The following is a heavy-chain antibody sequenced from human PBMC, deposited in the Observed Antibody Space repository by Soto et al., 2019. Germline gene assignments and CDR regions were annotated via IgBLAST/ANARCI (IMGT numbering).Heavy chain of an antibody. Sequence: GPLRLSCAASVFTFSSYAMSWVRQAPGKGLEWVSAISGSGVSTYYADSVKGRFTISRDNSKNTLYLQMNSLRAEDTAVYYCAKNEEIEMATITNYWGQGTLVTVSS. V-gene: IGHV3-23*01. CDR3: AKNEEIEMATITNY. J-gene: IGHJ4*02. CDR1: VFTFSSYA. CDR2: ISGSGVST. D-gene: IGHD5-12*01.